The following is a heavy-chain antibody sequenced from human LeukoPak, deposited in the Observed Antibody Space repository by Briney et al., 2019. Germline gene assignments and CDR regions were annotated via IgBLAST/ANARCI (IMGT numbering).Heavy chain of an antibody. CDR3: ARLSGPGSGWTTLDY. V-gene: IGHV3-20*04. CDR2: INWNGGST. Sequence: GGSLRLSCAASGFTFDDYGMGWVRQAPGKGLEWVSGINWNGGSTGYTDSVKGRFTISRDTAKNSLYLQMNSLRAEDTALYYCARLSGPGSGWTTLDYWGQGTLVTVSS. J-gene: IGHJ4*02. D-gene: IGHD6-19*01. CDR1: GFTFDDYG.